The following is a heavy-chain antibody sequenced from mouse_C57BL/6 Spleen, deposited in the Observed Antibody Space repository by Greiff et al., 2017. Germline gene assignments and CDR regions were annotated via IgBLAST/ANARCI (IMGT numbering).Heavy chain of an antibody. V-gene: IGHV5-4*01. CDR1: GFTFSSYA. J-gene: IGHJ4*01. CDR2: ISDGGSYT. CDR3: AREDYSNYVRYAMDY. D-gene: IGHD2-5*01. Sequence: EVQRVESGGGLVKPGGSLKLSCAASGFTFSSYAMSWVRQTPEKRLEWVATISDGGSYTYYPDNVKGRFTISRDNAKNNLYLQMSHLKSEDTAMYYCAREDYSNYVRYAMDYWGQGTSVTVSS.